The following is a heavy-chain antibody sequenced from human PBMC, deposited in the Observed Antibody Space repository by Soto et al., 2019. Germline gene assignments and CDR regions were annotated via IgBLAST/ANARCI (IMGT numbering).Heavy chain of an antibody. CDR2: IYYSGST. CDR3: AKSVGRGLHLGELSSPHAFDI. Sequence: PSETLSLTCTVSGGSISSYYWSWIRQPPGKGLEWIGYIYYSGSTNYNPSHKSRVTISVDTSKNQFSLKLSSVTAADTAVYYCAKSVGRGLHLGELSSPHAFDIWGQGTMVTVSS. D-gene: IGHD3-16*02. V-gene: IGHV4-59*01. J-gene: IGHJ3*02. CDR1: GGSISSYY.